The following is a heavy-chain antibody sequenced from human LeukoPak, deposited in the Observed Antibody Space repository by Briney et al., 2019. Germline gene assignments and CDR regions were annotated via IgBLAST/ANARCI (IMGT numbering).Heavy chain of an antibody. CDR2: IIPILGIA. J-gene: IGHJ6*02. D-gene: IGHD3-22*01. V-gene: IGHV1-69*04. CDR3: ARDPDSSGYLPSLDV. Sequence: SVNVSCKASGGTFSSYAISWVRQAPGQGLEWMGRIIPILGIANYAQKFQGRVTITADKSTSTAYMELSSLRSEDTAVYYCARDPDSSGYLPSLDVWGQGTTVTVSS. CDR1: GGTFSSYA.